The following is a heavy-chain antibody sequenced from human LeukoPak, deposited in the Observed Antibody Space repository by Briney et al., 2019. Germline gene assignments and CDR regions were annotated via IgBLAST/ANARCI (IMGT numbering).Heavy chain of an antibody. Sequence: AASVKVSCKASGYTFTSYGISWVRQAPGQGLEWMGWISAYNGNTNYAQKLQGRVTMTTDTSTSTAYMELRSLRSDDTAVYYCARAVLTSSSWSYYFDYWGQGTLVTVSS. D-gene: IGHD6-13*01. V-gene: IGHV1-18*01. J-gene: IGHJ4*02. CDR2: ISAYNGNT. CDR1: GYTFTSYG. CDR3: ARAVLTSSSWSYYFDY.